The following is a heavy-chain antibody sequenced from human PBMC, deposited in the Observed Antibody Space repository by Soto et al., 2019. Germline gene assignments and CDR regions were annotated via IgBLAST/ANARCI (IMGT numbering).Heavy chain of an antibody. CDR1: GYTFTRYY. CDR2: INPSGGST. Sequence: ASVKVSCKASGYTFTRYYMHWVRQAPGQGLEWMGIINPSGGSTSYAQKFQGRVTMTRDTSTSTVYMELSSLRSEDTAVYYCARESMSAREVDPYWGQGTLVTVS. V-gene: IGHV1-46*01. D-gene: IGHD1-26*01. CDR3: ARESMSAREVDPY. J-gene: IGHJ4*02.